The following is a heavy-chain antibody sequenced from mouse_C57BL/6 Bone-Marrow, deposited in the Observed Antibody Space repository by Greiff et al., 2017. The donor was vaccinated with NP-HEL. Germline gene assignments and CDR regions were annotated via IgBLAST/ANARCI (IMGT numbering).Heavy chain of an antibody. J-gene: IGHJ2*01. CDR2: IVPNSGVT. V-gene: IGHV1-72*01. Sequence: QVQLQQPGAELVKPGASVKLSCKASGYTFTSSWMHWVKQRPGRGLEWIGRIVPNSGVTKYNEKFKRKATLTVDKPSGPATMQLSSLPSEDCAVYYCARGYLLLGGWGQGTALTVSS. CDR3: ARGYLLLGG. CDR1: GYTFTSSW. D-gene: IGHD1-1*01.